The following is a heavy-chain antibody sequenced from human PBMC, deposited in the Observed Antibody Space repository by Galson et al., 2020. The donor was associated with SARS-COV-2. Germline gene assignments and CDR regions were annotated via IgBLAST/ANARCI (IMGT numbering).Heavy chain of an antibody. CDR1: GGSFSGYL. V-gene: IGHV4-34*01. D-gene: IGHD3-10*01. Sequence: SQASETLSLTCAVYGGSFSGYLWSWIRQPPGKGLEWIGEINHSGSTKYNPSLKSRVTISVDTSKNQFSLEVTSVTAADTAVYYCARNKRSFGELLHPSYYYYGMDVWGQGATVTVSS. J-gene: IGHJ6*02. CDR3: ARNKRSFGELLHPSYYYYGMDV. CDR2: INHSGST.